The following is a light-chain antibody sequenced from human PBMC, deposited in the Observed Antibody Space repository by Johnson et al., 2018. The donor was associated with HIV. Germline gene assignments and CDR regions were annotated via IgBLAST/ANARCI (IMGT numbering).Light chain of an antibody. CDR1: SSDMGNYA. Sequence: QSVLTQPPSVSAAPGQKVTISCSGSSSDMGNYAVSWYQQLPGTAPKLLIFDNHKRPSGIPDRFSASKSGTSATLGITGLQTGDEANYYCGTWDGGLSVYVFGTGTEVTV. CDR2: DNH. V-gene: IGLV1-51*01. CDR3: GTWDGGLSVYV. J-gene: IGLJ1*01.